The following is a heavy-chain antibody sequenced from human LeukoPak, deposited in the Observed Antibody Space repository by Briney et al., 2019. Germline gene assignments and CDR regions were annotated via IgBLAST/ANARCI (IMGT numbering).Heavy chain of an antibody. V-gene: IGHV3-7*01. D-gene: IGHD6-6*01. CDR3: ARRGGSSSRRSPIDY. CDR2: IKQDGSQR. CDR1: GFTFSDYW. J-gene: IGHJ4*02. Sequence: GGSLGLSCTASGFTFSDYWMTWVRQAPGKGPEWVANIKQDGSQRYYVDSVRGRFTISRDNAKNSLFLQMSGLRAEDTAVYYCARRGGSSSRRSPIDYWGQGTQVTVSS.